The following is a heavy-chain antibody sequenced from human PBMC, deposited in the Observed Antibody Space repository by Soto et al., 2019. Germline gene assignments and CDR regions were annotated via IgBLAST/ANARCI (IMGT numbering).Heavy chain of an antibody. CDR1: GYSFTSYW. J-gene: IGHJ6*02. Sequence: GESLKISCKGPGYSFTSYWIAWVRQMPGKGLEWMGIIYPGDSDTRYSPSFQGQVTISADKSISTAYLQWSSLKASDTAIYYCAMSRDYDILTGYYPYYYGMDVWGQGTTVTVSS. V-gene: IGHV5-51*01. CDR3: AMSRDYDILTGYYPYYYGMDV. CDR2: IYPGDSDT. D-gene: IGHD3-9*01.